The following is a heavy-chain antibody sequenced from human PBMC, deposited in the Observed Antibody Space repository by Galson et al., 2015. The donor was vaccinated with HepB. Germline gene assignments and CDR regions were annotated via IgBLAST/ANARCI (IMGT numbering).Heavy chain of an antibody. CDR2: INPGGGST. CDR1: GYTLISYY. J-gene: IGHJ3*01. CDR3: AREYGRSDAFDV. Sequence: SVKVSCKASGYTLISYYIYWVRQAPGQGLEWMGKINPGGGSTTYARKFQGRVAMTRDTSTSTVFMELSSLRSDDTAVYYCAREYGRSDAFDVWGQGTMVIVSS. V-gene: IGHV1-46*01. D-gene: IGHD2-8*01.